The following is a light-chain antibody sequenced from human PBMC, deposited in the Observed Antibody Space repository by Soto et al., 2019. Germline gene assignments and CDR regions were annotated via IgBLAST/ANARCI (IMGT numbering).Light chain of an antibody. CDR2: GAS. CDR3: QQYGRSPWT. V-gene: IGKV3-20*01. J-gene: IGKJ1*01. CDR1: QSVSSSS. Sequence: EIVLTQSPGTLSLSPGERATLSCRASQSVSSSSLAWYQQKPGQAPRLLIYGASSRATGIPDRFSGSGSGTDLSLTISRLEPEDFAVYYCQQYGRSPWTFGQGTKVEIK.